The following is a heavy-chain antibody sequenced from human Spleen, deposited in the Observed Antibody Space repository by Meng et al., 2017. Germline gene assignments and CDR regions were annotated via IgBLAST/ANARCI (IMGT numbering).Heavy chain of an antibody. D-gene: IGHD3-22*01. CDR2: INQSGSA. J-gene: IGHJ6*02. CDR1: GGSISGYY. Sequence: SETLSLTCAVYGGSISGYYWSWIRQPPGKGLEWIGEINQSGSASYNPSLKSRVTISVDTSKNQFSLKLTSVTAADTAVYYCARGYYDSGGYYTTYYYYGMDVWGQGTTVTVSS. V-gene: IGHV4-34*01. CDR3: ARGYYDSGGYYTTYYYYGMDV.